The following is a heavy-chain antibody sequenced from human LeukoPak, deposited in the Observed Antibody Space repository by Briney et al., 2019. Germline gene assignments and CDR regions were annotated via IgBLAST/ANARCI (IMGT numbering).Heavy chain of an antibody. D-gene: IGHD2-2*01. CDR1: GFTFSSYE. Sequence: GGSLRLSCSASGFTFSSYEMNWVRQAPGKGLEWVSYISSSGGTIYYADSVKGRFTISRDNAKNSLYLQMKSLRAEDTSVYYCARYLSYCTITSCSYYYDGMDVWGRGTTVTVSS. J-gene: IGHJ6*02. CDR3: ARYLSYCTITSCSYYYDGMDV. V-gene: IGHV3-48*03. CDR2: ISSSGGTI.